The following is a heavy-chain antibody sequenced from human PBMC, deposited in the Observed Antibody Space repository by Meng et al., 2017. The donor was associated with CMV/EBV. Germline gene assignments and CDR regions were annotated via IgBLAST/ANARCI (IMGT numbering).Heavy chain of an antibody. V-gene: IGHV4-61*01. CDR1: GGSVNSGSFY. D-gene: IGHD5-18*01. CDR2: VFYTGNT. Sequence: GSLRLSCIVSGGSVNSGSFYWNWIRQPPGKGMEWIGYVFYTGNTKYNPSLKSRITISVDTSKNQFSLKLSSVTAADTAVYYCASVDTAMVVDYWGQGTLVTVSS. CDR3: ASVDTAMVVDY. J-gene: IGHJ4*02.